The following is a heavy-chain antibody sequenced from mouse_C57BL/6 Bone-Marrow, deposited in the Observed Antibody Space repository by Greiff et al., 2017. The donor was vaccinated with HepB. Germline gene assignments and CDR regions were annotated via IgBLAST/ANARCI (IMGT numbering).Heavy chain of an antibody. CDR1: GFTFSSYA. D-gene: IGHD2-3*01. V-gene: IGHV5-4*01. CDR2: ISDGGSYT. J-gene: IGHJ3*01. CDR3: ARDRWLEAWFAY. Sequence: EVQLVESGGGLVKPGGSLKLSCAASGFTFSSYAMSWVRQTPEKRLEWVATISDGGSYTYYPDNVKGRFTISRANAKNNLYLQMSHLKSEDTAMYYCARDRWLEAWFAYWGQGTLVTVSA.